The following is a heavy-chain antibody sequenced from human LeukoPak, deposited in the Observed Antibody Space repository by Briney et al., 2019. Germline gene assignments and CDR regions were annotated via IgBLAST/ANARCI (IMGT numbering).Heavy chain of an antibody. J-gene: IGHJ4*02. CDR3: ARGGCSGGSCYHFTLSPF. D-gene: IGHD2-15*01. Sequence: GSSVKVSCKASGGTFTGYYMHWVRQAPGQGLEWMGWINPNSGGTNYAQKFQGWVTMTRDTSISTAYMELSRLRSDDTAVYYCARGGCSGGSCYHFTLSPFWGQGTLVTVSS. V-gene: IGHV1-2*04. CDR1: GGTFTGYY. CDR2: INPNSGGT.